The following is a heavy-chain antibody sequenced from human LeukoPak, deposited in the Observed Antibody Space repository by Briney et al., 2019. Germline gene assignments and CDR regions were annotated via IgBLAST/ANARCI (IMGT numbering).Heavy chain of an antibody. CDR2: ISGSGGST. CDR1: GFTFSSYA. D-gene: IGHD2-21*02. CDR3: AREVGSGDLLNNWFDP. Sequence: TGGSLRLSCAASGFTFSSYAISWVRQAPGKGLEWVSAISGSGGSTYYADSVRGRFTISRDNSKNTLYLQMNSLRAEDTAVYYCAREVGSGDLLNNWFDPWGQGTLVTVSS. J-gene: IGHJ5*02. V-gene: IGHV3-23*01.